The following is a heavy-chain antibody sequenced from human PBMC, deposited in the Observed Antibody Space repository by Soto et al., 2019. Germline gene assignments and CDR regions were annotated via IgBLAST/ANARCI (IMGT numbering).Heavy chain of an antibody. CDR3: AKDIIPSRYPPDVAAREVYYYGMDV. CDR2: ISGSGGST. D-gene: IGHD6-6*01. Sequence: PGGSLRLSCAASGFTFSRYAMSWVRQAPGKGLEWVSAISGSGGSTYYADSVKGRFTISRDNSKNTLYLQMNSLRAEDTAVYYCAKDIIPSRYPPDVAAREVYYYGMDVWGQGITVTVSS. V-gene: IGHV3-23*01. J-gene: IGHJ6*02. CDR1: GFTFSRYA.